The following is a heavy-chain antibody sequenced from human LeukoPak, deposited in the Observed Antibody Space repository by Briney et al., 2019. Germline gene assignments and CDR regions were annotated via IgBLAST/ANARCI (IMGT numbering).Heavy chain of an antibody. CDR2: IYYSGST. D-gene: IGHD3-10*01. Sequence: SETLSLTCTVSGGSINSGGYFWSWIRQHPGEGLEWIGYIYYSGSTYYNPSLKSRVAISLDTSKHQFSLRLTSVTAADSAVYYCARGSVGDYGSGSYKGWFDPWGQGTLVTVSS. J-gene: IGHJ5*02. CDR1: GGSINSGGYF. CDR3: ARGSVGDYGSGSYKGWFDP. V-gene: IGHV4-31*03.